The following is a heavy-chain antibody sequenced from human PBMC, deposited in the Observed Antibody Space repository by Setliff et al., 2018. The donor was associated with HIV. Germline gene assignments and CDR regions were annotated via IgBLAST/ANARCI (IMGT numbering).Heavy chain of an antibody. Sequence: PSETLSLTCTVSGGSISSHYWSWIRQPPGKGLEWIGYMFYNGRSNYNPSLKSRATISVDASKNRFPLKLRSVTAADTAVYYCARGNPLRWNAFAFDIWGQGTRVTVS. V-gene: IGHV4-59*11. D-gene: IGHD3-16*01. CDR2: MFYNGRS. CDR1: GGSISSHY. J-gene: IGHJ3*02. CDR3: ARGNPLRWNAFAFDI.